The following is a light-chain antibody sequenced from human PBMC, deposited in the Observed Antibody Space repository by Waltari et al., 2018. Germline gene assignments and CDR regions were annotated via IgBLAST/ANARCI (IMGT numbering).Light chain of an antibody. Sequence: DIVMTQSPDSLAVSLGERATINCKSSQSVLYSSNNKNYLVWYQQKPGQPPKVLIYWASTRESGVPDRFGGSGSGTDFTLTISSLQAEDVAVYYCQQYYSTPLSFGQGTRLEIK. V-gene: IGKV4-1*01. CDR1: QSVLYSSNNKNY. J-gene: IGKJ5*01. CDR3: QQYYSTPLS. CDR2: WAS.